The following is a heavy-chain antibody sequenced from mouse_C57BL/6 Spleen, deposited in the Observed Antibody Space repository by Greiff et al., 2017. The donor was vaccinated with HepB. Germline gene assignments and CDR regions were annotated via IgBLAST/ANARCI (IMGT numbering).Heavy chain of an antibody. J-gene: IGHJ3*01. V-gene: IGHV1-76*01. CDR2: IYPGSGNT. CDR1: GYTFTDYY. D-gene: IGHD2-12*01. Sequence: QVQLQQSGAELVRPGASVKLSCKASGYTFTDYYINWVKQRPGQGLEWIARIYPGSGNTYYNEKFKGKATLTAEKSSSPAYMQRSSLTSEDSAVYFCARGDDFAWFAYWGQGTLVTVSA. CDR3: ARGDDFAWFAY.